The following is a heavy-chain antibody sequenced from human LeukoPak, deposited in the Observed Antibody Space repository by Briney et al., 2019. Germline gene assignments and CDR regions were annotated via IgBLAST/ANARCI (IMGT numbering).Heavy chain of an antibody. CDR2: IYHSGST. V-gene: IGHV4-4*02. CDR3: ARTSLRRGSGSYYRFDP. CDR1: GGSISSSNW. J-gene: IGHJ5*02. D-gene: IGHD3-10*01. Sequence: PWGTLSLTCAVSGGSISSSNWWSWVRQPPGKGLEWIGEIYHSGSTNYNPSLKSRVTISVDTSKNQFSLKLSSVTAADTAVYYCARTSLRRGSGSYYRFDPWGQGTLVTVSS.